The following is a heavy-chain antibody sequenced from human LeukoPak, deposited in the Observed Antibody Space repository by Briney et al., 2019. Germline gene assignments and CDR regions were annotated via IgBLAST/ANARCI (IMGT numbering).Heavy chain of an antibody. D-gene: IGHD3-22*01. J-gene: IGHJ3*02. CDR1: GYTFTGYY. Sequence: ASVKVSCKASGYTFTGYYMHWVRQAPGQALEWMGWINPNSGGTNYAQKFQGRVTMTRDTSISTAYMELSRLRSDDTAVYYCASYDSSGAIGAFDIWGQGTMVTVSS. V-gene: IGHV1-2*02. CDR3: ASYDSSGAIGAFDI. CDR2: INPNSGGT.